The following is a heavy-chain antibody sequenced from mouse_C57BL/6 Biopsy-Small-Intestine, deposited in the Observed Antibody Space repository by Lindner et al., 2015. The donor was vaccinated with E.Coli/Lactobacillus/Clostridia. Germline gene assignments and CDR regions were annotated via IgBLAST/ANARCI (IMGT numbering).Heavy chain of an antibody. Sequence: SVKVSCKASGYTFTNYYIHWVRQAPGQGLEWMGIFNPGGSGTRYAQKFQGRLTMTSDTSTSTVYMELSRLRSDDTAVYYCAIMGLGGSGWSVDYWGQGTLVTVSS. J-gene: IGHJ4*01. CDR1: GYTFTNYY. D-gene: IGHD4-1*01. V-gene: IGHV1S61*01. CDR2: FNPGGSGT. CDR3: AIMGLGGSGWSVDY.